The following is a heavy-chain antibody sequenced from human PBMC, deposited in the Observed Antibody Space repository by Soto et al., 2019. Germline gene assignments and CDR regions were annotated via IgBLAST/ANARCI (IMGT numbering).Heavy chain of an antibody. J-gene: IGHJ3*02. V-gene: IGHV4-39*01. Sequence: PSETLSLTCTVSGGSISSSSYYWGWIRQPPGKGLEWIGSIYYSGSTYYNPSLKSRVTISVDTSKNQFSLKLSSVTAADTAVYYCARATTTVTTLGFDIWGQGTMVTVSS. D-gene: IGHD4-17*01. CDR1: GGSISSSSYY. CDR3: ARATTTVTTLGFDI. CDR2: IYYSGST.